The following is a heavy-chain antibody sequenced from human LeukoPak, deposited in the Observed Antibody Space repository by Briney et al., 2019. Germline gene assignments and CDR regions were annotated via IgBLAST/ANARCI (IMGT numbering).Heavy chain of an antibody. D-gene: IGHD6-6*01. Sequence: GESLKISFKGSGYRFTSYWIGWVRPMPGKGLEWMGIIYPGDSDTRYSPSFQGQVTISADKSISTAYLQWSSLKASDTAMYYCARLRYSSSPFDYWGQGTLVTVSS. V-gene: IGHV5-51*01. CDR1: GYRFTSYW. J-gene: IGHJ4*02. CDR3: ARLRYSSSPFDY. CDR2: IYPGDSDT.